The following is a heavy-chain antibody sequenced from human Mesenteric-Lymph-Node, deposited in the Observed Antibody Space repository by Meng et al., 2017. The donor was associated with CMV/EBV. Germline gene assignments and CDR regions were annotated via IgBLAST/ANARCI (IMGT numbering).Heavy chain of an antibody. V-gene: IGHV1-69*10. J-gene: IGHJ4*02. D-gene: IGHD3-22*01. CDR1: GGTFSSYA. CDR2: IIPILGIT. Sequence: SVKVSCKASGGTFSSYAISWVRQAPGQGLEWMGGIIPILGITNCAQKFQGRVTITADKFTSIAYMELSSLRSGDTAVYYCVKTLDYYDSSGYPYCFDYWGQRALVTVSS. CDR3: VKTLDYYDSSGYPYCFDY.